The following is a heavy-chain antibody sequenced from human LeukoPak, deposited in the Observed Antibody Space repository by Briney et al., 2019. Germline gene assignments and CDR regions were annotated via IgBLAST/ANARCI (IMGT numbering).Heavy chain of an antibody. CDR3: VGSPYSSSWYNWFDP. J-gene: IGHJ5*02. Sequence: GGSLRLSCAASGFTFDDYAMHWVRQAPGKGLEYVSAISSNGGSTYYANPVKGRFTISRDNSKNTLYLQMGSLRAEDMAVYYCVGSPYSSSWYNWFDPWGQGTLVTVSS. V-gene: IGHV3-64*01. CDR1: GFTFDDYA. D-gene: IGHD6-13*01. CDR2: ISSNGGST.